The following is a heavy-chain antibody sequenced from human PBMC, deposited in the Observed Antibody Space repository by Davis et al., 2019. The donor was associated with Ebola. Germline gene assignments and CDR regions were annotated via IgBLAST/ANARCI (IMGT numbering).Heavy chain of an antibody. V-gene: IGHV3-21*04. Sequence: GGSLRLSCAASGFTFSSYSMNWVRQAPGKGLEWVSSISSSSSYIYYAGSVKGRFTISRDNSKNTLYLQMNSLRAEDTAVYYCAKVEGIVVVPAAIRSYYGMDVWGQGTTVTVSS. D-gene: IGHD2-2*01. CDR1: GFTFSSYS. CDR3: AKVEGIVVVPAAIRSYYGMDV. CDR2: ISSSSSYI. J-gene: IGHJ6*02.